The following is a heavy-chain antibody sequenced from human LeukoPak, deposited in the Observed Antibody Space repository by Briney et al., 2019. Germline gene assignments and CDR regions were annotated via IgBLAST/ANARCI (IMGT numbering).Heavy chain of an antibody. J-gene: IGHJ4*02. V-gene: IGHV3-11*01. CDR2: ISISRCTI. D-gene: IGHD3-10*01. Sequence: VSFISISRCTIYSPPSVKGPFTISRDNAKTSLYLQMNSLRAEDTAVYYCARDWGEGVQGDYWGQGTLVTVSS. CDR3: ARDWGEGVQGDY.